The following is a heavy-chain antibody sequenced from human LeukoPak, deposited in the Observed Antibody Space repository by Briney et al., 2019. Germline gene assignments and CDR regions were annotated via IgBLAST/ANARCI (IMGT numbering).Heavy chain of an antibody. CDR3: AKDRRWPNPMIDY. J-gene: IGHJ4*02. V-gene: IGHV3-23*01. CDR1: GFTFSSYG. D-gene: IGHD5-24*01. CDR2: LSGSGGRI. Sequence: PGGSLRLSCAASGFTFSSYGMTWVRQAPGKGLEWVAALSGSGGRIYYADSVKGRFTVSRDNSKNTLYLQMNSLRAEDTAVYYCAKDRRWPNPMIDYWGQGTLVTVSS.